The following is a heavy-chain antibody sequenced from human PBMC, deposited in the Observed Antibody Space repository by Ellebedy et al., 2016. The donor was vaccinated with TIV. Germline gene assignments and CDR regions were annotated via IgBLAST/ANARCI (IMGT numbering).Heavy chain of an antibody. CDR1: GGTFSSYA. V-gene: IGHV1-69*13. Sequence: SVKVSCXASGGTFSSYAISWVRQAPGQGLEWMGGIIPIFGTANYAQKFQGRVTITADESTSTAYMELSSLRSEDTAVYYCARGGVIEQWLRGLEIDYWGQGTLVTVSS. CDR3: ARGGVIEQWLRGLEIDY. D-gene: IGHD6-19*01. J-gene: IGHJ4*02. CDR2: IIPIFGTA.